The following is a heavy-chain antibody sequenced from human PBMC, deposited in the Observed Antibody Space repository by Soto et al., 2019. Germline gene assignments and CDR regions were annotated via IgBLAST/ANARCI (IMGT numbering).Heavy chain of an antibody. CDR3: AREPPVTGTTGPFDP. CDR1: GDSVSSNSAA. Sequence: SPTLSLPCAISGDSVSSNSAAWNWIRQSPSRGLEWLGRTYYRSKWYNGYAVSVKSRITINPDTSKNQFSLQLNSVTPEDTAVYYCAREPPVTGTTGPFDPWGQGTLVTVSS. D-gene: IGHD1-7*01. J-gene: IGHJ5*02. V-gene: IGHV6-1*01. CDR2: TYYRSKWYN.